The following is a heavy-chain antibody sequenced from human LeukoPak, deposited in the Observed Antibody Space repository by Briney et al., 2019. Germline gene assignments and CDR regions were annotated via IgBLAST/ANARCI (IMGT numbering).Heavy chain of an antibody. CDR2: IKQDGSEK. V-gene: IGHV3-7*01. J-gene: IGHJ3*02. CDR3: ARDGLGYSYGYDAFDI. Sequence: PGGSLRLSCAASGFTFSSYWMSWVRQAPGKGLEWVANIKQDGSEKYYVDSVKGRFTISRDNAKNSLYLQMNSLRAGDTAVYYCARDGLGYSYGYDAFDIWGQGTMVTVSS. D-gene: IGHD5-18*01. CDR1: GFTFSSYW.